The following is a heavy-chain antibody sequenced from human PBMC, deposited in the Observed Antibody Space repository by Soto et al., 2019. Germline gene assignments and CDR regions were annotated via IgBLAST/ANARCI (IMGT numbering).Heavy chain of an antibody. J-gene: IGHJ3*02. V-gene: IGHV3-21*01. Sequence: GGSLRLSCAASGFTFSSYSMNWVRQAPGKGLEWVSSISSSSSYIYYADSVKGRFTISRDNAKNSLYLQMNSLRAEDTAVYYCARARVNYYDSSGYGAFDIWGQGTMVTVSS. CDR3: ARARVNYYDSSGYGAFDI. CDR2: ISSSSSYI. D-gene: IGHD3-22*01. CDR1: GFTFSSYS.